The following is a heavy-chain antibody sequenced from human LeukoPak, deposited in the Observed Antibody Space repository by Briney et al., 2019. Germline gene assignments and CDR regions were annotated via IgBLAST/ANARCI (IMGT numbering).Heavy chain of an antibody. CDR1: GFTFSSYS. CDR3: AKVRLRGVGAFDI. J-gene: IGHJ3*02. Sequence: GGSLRLSCAASGFTFSSYSMNWVRQAPGKGLEWVSHITASGTAMFYADSVKGRFTISRDNAKNSLYLQMNSLRAEDTAVYYCAKVRLRGVGAFDIWGQGTMVTVSS. CDR2: ITASGTAM. D-gene: IGHD3-10*01. V-gene: IGHV3-48*01.